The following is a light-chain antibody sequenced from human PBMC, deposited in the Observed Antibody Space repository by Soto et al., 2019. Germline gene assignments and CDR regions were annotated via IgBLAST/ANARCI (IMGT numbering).Light chain of an antibody. V-gene: IGKV3-20*01. CDR3: QQHGRSPPSWT. J-gene: IGKJ1*01. CDR1: QSVSSSY. Sequence: ETVLTQSPGTLSLSPWERATLFCRASQSVSSSYLAWYQQKPGQAPRLLIDGASSRATGIPDRFSGSGSGPDFTLTISRLEPEDCAVYYCQQHGRSPPSWTFGQGTKVELK. CDR2: GAS.